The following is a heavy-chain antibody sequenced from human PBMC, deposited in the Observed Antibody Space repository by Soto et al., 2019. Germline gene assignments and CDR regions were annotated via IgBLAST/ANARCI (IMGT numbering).Heavy chain of an antibody. CDR3: ARGGTPIDY. CDR1: GYTFTNFG. D-gene: IGHD3-16*01. CDR2: ISAYNGNT. J-gene: IGHJ4*02. Sequence: QVQLVQSGAEVKKPGASVKVSCKASGYTFTNFGISWVRQAPGQGLEWMGWISAYNGNTNYAQNFQGRVTMTTDTXXXXXXXXXXXXXSXDTAXXXXARGGTPIDYWGQGTLVTVSS. V-gene: IGHV1-18*01.